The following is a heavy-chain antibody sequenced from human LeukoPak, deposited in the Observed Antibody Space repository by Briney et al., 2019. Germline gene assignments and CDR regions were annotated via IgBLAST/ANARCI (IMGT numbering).Heavy chain of an antibody. J-gene: IGHJ3*02. V-gene: IGHV1-46*02. D-gene: IGHD3-10*01. CDR1: GYTFNTYY. Sequence: ASVKVSYKASGYTFNTYYMHWLRQAPGQGLEWMGIINPSGGSTSYAQKFQGRVTMTRDRSTSTVYMELSSLRSEDTAVYYCARGDYTMVRGAPIDAFDIWDQGTMVTVSS. CDR3: ARGDYTMVRGAPIDAFDI. CDR2: INPSGGST.